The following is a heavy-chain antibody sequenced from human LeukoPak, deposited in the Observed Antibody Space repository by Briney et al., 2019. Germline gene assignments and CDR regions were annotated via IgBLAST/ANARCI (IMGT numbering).Heavy chain of an antibody. D-gene: IGHD1-1*01. Sequence: TGGSLRLSCAASGFTFSSYAMSWVRQAPGKGLEWVSAISGSGGSTYYADSVKGRFTISRDNSKSTLYLQMNSLRAEDTGVYYCAKGPGATTGAYYYYGMDVWGQGTTVTVSS. CDR2: ISGSGGST. J-gene: IGHJ6*02. V-gene: IGHV3-23*01. CDR3: AKGPGATTGAYYYYGMDV. CDR1: GFTFSSYA.